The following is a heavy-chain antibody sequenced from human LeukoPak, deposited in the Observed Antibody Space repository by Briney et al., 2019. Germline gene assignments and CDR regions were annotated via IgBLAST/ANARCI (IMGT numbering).Heavy chain of an antibody. V-gene: IGHV4-39*01. Sequence: PSETLSLTCTVSGGSISSSSYYWGWLRQPPGKGLEWNGSIYYSGSTYYNPSLKSRVTISLDTSKTQFSLRRSSVTAADSAMSYCARLNPNDGTDWGRGTLVTVSS. J-gene: IGHJ4*02. CDR3: ARLNPNDGTD. CDR1: GGSISSSSYY. CDR2: IYYSGST. D-gene: IGHD1-1*01.